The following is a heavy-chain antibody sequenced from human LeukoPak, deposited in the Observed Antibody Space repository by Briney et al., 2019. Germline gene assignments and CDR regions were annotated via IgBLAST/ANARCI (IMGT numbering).Heavy chain of an antibody. CDR1: GGSFSSYY. J-gene: IGHJ3*02. Sequence: SETLSLTCAVYGGSFSSYYWSWIRQPAGKGLEWIGRIYTSGSTNYNPSLKSRVTMSVDTSKNQFSLKLSSVTAADTAVYYCACLTTADAFDIWGQGTMVTVSS. CDR2: IYTSGST. V-gene: IGHV4-59*10. CDR3: ACLTTADAFDI. D-gene: IGHD3-22*01.